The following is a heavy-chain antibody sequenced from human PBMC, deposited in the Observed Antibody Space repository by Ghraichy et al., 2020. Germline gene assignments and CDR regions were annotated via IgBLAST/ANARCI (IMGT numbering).Heavy chain of an antibody. J-gene: IGHJ5*02. D-gene: IGHD2-8*01. CDR2: IIPIFGTA. Sequence: SVKVSCKASGGTFSSYAISWVRQAPGQGLEWMGGIIPIFGTANYAQKFQGRVTITADESTSTAYMELSSLRSEDTAVYYCARDRTKRSMPNGNWFDPWGQGTLVTVSS. CDR3: ARDRTKRSMPNGNWFDP. V-gene: IGHV1-69*13. CDR1: GGTFSSYA.